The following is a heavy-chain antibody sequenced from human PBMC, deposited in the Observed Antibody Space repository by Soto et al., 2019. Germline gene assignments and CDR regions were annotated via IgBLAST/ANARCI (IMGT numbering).Heavy chain of an antibody. CDR1: GFTVSSNY. CDR3: AKGPRIAANLSAEYFQH. CDR2: ISGSGGST. Sequence: GGSLRLSCAASGFTVSSNYMSWVRQAPGKGLEWVSAISGSGGSTYYADSVKGRFTISRDNSKNTLYLQMNSLRAEDTAVYYCAKGPRIAANLSAEYFQHWGQGTLVTVSS. J-gene: IGHJ1*01. V-gene: IGHV3-23*01. D-gene: IGHD6-13*01.